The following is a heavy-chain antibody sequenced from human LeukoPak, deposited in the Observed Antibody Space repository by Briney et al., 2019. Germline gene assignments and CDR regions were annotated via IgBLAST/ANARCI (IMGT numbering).Heavy chain of an antibody. CDR2: ISGGGTIT. Sequence: GGSLRLSCAASGFTFDDYAMHWVRQAPGKGLEWVSLISGGGTITYYADSMKRRFTVSRDNSKNSLYLQMNSLRSEDTALYYCAKDKLRSTNYYDSSGYILDYWGQGTLVTVSS. D-gene: IGHD3-22*01. V-gene: IGHV3-43*02. CDR1: GFTFDDYA. CDR3: AKDKLRSTNYYDSSGYILDY. J-gene: IGHJ4*02.